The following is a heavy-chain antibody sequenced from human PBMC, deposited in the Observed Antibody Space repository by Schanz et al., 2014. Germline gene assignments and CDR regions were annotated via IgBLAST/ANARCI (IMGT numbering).Heavy chain of an antibody. CDR2: IGYDGSEK. V-gene: IGHV3-33*01. CDR1: GLNFDYYG. Sequence: QVQLVGSGGGVVQPGRSLRLSCATSGLNFDYYGMNWVRQAPGKGLEWVANIGYDGSEKYYVDSVKGRFTISRDNSKDTLYLQMSGLTPEDTAVYYCARGPIPIQGVPMDFWGQGTLVTVSS. CDR3: ARGPIPIQGVPMDF. J-gene: IGHJ4*02. D-gene: IGHD3-10*01.